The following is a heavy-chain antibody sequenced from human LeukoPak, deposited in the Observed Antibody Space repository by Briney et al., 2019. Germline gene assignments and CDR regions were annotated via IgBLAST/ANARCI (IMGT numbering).Heavy chain of an antibody. D-gene: IGHD3-10*01. V-gene: IGHV1-18*04. CDR3: ARVLHYGSGSYYNDYRFDP. CDR1: GYTFTSYG. J-gene: IGHJ5*02. Sequence: ASVKVSCKASGYTFTSYGISWVRQAPGQGLEWMGWISAYNGNTNYAQKLQGRVTMTTDTSTSTAYMELRSLRSDDTAVYYCARVLHYGSGSYYNDYRFDPWGQGTLVTVSS. CDR2: ISAYNGNT.